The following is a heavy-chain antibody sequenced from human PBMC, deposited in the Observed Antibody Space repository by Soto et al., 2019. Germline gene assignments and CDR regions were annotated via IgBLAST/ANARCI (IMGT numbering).Heavy chain of an antibody. V-gene: IGHV5-51*01. J-gene: IGHJ6*02. D-gene: IGHD6-13*01. Sequence: PGESLNLSCKDSGYSFTNYWISWVRQMPGKGLECMGIIYPGDSDTRYSPSFQGQVTISADKSISTAYLQWSSLKASDTAMYYCARTAAAGKYYYGMDVWGQGTTVTVSS. CDR2: IYPGDSDT. CDR3: ARTAAAGKYYYGMDV. CDR1: GYSFTNYW.